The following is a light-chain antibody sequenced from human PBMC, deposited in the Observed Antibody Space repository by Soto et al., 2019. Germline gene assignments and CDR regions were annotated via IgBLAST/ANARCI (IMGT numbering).Light chain of an antibody. CDR1: SSNIGNDY. V-gene: IGLV1-51*01. J-gene: IGLJ1*01. CDR2: ANN. Sequence: QSVLTQPPSVSAAPGQKVTISCSGSSSNIGNDYVSWYQQLPGTAPKLLIYANNQRPSGIPDRFSGSKSGTSATLGITGLQTGDEADYYCGTWDSSLRGYVFGNGTKVTV. CDR3: GTWDSSLRGYV.